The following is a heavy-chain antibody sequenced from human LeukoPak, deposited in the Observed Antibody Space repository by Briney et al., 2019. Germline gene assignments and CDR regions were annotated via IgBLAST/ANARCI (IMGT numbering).Heavy chain of an antibody. Sequence: GGSLRLSCAASGFTFDDYSMHWVRQAPGKGLEWVSGICWNSGSIGYADSVKGRFTISRDDAKNSLYLQMNSLRAEDTALYYCVKGHDYGDYVGGRFDPWGQGTLVTVSS. CDR3: VKGHDYGDYVGGRFDP. V-gene: IGHV3-9*01. D-gene: IGHD4-17*01. CDR1: GFTFDDYS. CDR2: ICWNSGSI. J-gene: IGHJ5*02.